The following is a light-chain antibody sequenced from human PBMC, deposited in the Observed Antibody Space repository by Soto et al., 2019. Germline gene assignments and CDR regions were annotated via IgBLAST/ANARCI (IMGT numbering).Light chain of an antibody. V-gene: IGLV3-9*01. Sequence: SYELTQPLSVSVALGQTARITCGGNNIGSKHVHWYQQKPGQAPVLVIYRDSNRPSGIPERFSGSNSGNTATLTISRAQAGDEADYYCQLWDSSTVVFGGGTKLTVL. CDR2: RDS. CDR1: NIGSKH. J-gene: IGLJ2*01. CDR3: QLWDSSTVV.